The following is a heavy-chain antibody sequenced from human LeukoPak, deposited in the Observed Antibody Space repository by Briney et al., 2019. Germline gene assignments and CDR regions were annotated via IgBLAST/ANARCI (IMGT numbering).Heavy chain of an antibody. CDR2: INHSGST. D-gene: IGHD6-19*01. CDR1: GGSFSGDY. J-gene: IGHJ6*02. Sequence: PSETLSLTCAVYGGSFSGDYWSWIRQPPGKGLEWIGEINHSGSTNYNPSLQSRVTISVDRSKNQFPLKLSSVTAADTAVYYCARTPVAGTDWDGFDVWGQGTTVTVSS. V-gene: IGHV4-34*01. CDR3: ARTPVAGTDWDGFDV.